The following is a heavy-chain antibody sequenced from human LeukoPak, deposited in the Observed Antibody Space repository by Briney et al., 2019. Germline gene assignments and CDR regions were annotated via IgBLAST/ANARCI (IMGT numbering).Heavy chain of an antibody. CDR1: GFTFSSYA. J-gene: IGHJ6*03. Sequence: GRSLRLSCAASGFTFSSYAMSWVRQAPGKGLEWVSAISGSGGSTYYADSVKGRFTISRDNSKNTLYLQMNSLRAEDTAVYYCAKVAGDSSWPYYYYYYMDVWGKGTTVTVSS. CDR2: ISGSGGST. D-gene: IGHD6-13*01. CDR3: AKVAGDSSWPYYYYYYMDV. V-gene: IGHV3-23*01.